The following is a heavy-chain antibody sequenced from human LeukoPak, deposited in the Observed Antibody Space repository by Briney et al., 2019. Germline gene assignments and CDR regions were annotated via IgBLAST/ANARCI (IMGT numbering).Heavy chain of an antibody. D-gene: IGHD6-13*01. CDR1: GFTFSDYF. CDR2: ISNSGGTI. CDR3: ARMRSSWYFDH. J-gene: IGHJ4*02. V-gene: IGHV3-11*01. Sequence: GGSLRLSCAASGFTFSDYFMTWSRQAPGKGLEWVSSISNSGGTIYYSDSVKGRFTISRDNAKNLLYLEMDSLRAGDTAVYYCARMRSSWYFDHWGQGSLVTVSS.